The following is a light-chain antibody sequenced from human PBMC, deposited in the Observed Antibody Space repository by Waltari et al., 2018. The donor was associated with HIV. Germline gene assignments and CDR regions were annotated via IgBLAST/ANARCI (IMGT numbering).Light chain of an antibody. CDR2: SND. V-gene: IGLV1-44*01. CDR1: STNIGSNI. Sequence: QSVLTQPPSVSGTPGQNVTISCSGSSTNIGSNIVNWSQQVPGAAPKLLSYSNDQRPSGVPDRFSGSKSGTSASLAISGLQSADEADYYCAAWDDSLNGMFGGGTKLTV. J-gene: IGLJ3*02. CDR3: AAWDDSLNGM.